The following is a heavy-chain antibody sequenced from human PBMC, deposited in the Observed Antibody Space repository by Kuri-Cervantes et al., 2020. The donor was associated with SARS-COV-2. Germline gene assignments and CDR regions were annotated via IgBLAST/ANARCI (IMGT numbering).Heavy chain of an antibody. J-gene: IGHJ6*02. CDR2: ISSSGSTI. CDR3: ARDYHYYGSGSYARYYYYGMDV. Sequence: GGSLRLSCAASGFTFSSYAMSWVRQAPGKGLEWVSAISSSGSTIYYADSVKGRFTISRDNSKTTLYLQMNSLRAEDTAVYYCARDYHYYGSGSYARYYYYGMDVWGQGTTVTVSS. D-gene: IGHD3-10*01. V-gene: IGHV3-23*01. CDR1: GFTFSSYA.